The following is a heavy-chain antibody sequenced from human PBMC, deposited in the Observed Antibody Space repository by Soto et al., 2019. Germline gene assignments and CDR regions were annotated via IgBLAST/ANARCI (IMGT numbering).Heavy chain of an antibody. CDR2: ISWNSGSI. CDR3: AKLLVYSGEWNYIEGLDDFDY. D-gene: IGHD3-10*02. V-gene: IGHV3-9*01. CDR1: GFTFDDYA. Sequence: EVQLVESGGGLVQPGRSLRLSCAASGFTFDDYAMHWVRQAPGKGLEWVSGISWNSGSIGYADSVKGRFTISRDNAKNSLYLQMNSLRAEDTALYYCAKLLVYSGEWNYIEGLDDFDYWGQGTLVTVSS. J-gene: IGHJ4*02.